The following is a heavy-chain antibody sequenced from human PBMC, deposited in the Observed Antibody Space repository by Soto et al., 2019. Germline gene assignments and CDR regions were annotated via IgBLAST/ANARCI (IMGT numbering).Heavy chain of an antibody. CDR1: GGSISSGGYS. J-gene: IGHJ6*02. CDR2: IYHSGTT. Sequence: QLQLQESGSGLVKPSQTLSLTCAVSGGSISSGGYSWSWIRQPQGKGLEWIGYIYHSGTTYYNPSLKSRVTISVDRSKNQFSLKLSSVTAADTAVYYCARAHYGDYGYGMDVWGQGTTVTVSS. CDR3: ARAHYGDYGYGMDV. D-gene: IGHD4-17*01. V-gene: IGHV4-30-2*01.